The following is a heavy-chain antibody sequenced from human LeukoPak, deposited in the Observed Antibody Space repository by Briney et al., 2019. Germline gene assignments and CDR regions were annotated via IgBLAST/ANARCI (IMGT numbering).Heavy chain of an antibody. CDR1: GGTFSSYA. CDR3: AREKEYRSRGWFDP. CDR2: IIPIFGTA. D-gene: IGHD6-6*01. V-gene: IGHV1-69*05. Sequence: ASVKVSCKASGGTFSSYAISWVRQAPGQGLEWMGGIIPIFGTANYAQKFQGRVTITTDESTSTAYMGLSSLRSEDTAVYYCAREKEYRSRGWFDPWGQGTLVTVSS. J-gene: IGHJ5*02.